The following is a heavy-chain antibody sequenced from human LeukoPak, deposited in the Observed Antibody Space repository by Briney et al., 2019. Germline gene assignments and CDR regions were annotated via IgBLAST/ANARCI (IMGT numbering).Heavy chain of an antibody. Sequence: ASVKVSCKASGYTFSNYYMHWVRQAPGQGLEWMGIINPSGGSPSYAQKFQGRVTMTRDMSTSTVYMELSSLRSDDTAVYYCARSFGASQQYSSSWYYYYMDVWGKGTTVTVSS. CDR1: GYTFSNYY. CDR3: ARSFGASQQYSSSWYYYYMDV. J-gene: IGHJ6*03. CDR2: INPSGGSP. D-gene: IGHD6-13*01. V-gene: IGHV1-46*01.